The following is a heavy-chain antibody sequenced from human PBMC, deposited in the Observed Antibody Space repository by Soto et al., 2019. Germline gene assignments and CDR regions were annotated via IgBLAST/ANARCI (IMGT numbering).Heavy chain of an antibody. CDR2: IYNSGST. J-gene: IGHJ3*02. Sequence: PSETLSLTCVVSGGSVSTSTSWWSWVRQPPGEGLEWIGFIYNSGSTYYNSSLKSRVTISVDRSKNHFFLNLTSVTAADTAVYYCATYRKFFQIWGQGTKVTVSS. CDR3: ATYRKFFQI. V-gene: IGHV4-4*02. CDR1: GGSVSTSTSW.